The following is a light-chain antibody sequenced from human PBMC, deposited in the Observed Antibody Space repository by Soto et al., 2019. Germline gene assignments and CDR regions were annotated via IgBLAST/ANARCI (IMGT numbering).Light chain of an antibody. V-gene: IGKV3-20*01. CDR3: QQYGSSPRTWT. J-gene: IGKJ1*01. Sequence: EIVLTQSPCTLSLSPGERASLSCRASQSISSSYLAWYQQKPGQAPRLLISGASNRATGIPDRFSGSGSGTDFTLTISRLEPEDFAVYYCQQYGSSPRTWTFGQGTKVDIK. CDR1: QSISSSY. CDR2: GAS.